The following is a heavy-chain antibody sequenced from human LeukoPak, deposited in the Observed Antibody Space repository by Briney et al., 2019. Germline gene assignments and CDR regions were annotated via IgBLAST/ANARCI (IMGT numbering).Heavy chain of an antibody. Sequence: SVTVSCMASAGTFSSYAISWVRPAPGQGLEWMGAIIPIFGTANYAQKFQGRVTITADESTSTAYMELSSLRSEDTAVYYCARDSHLPPYSYGYYFDYWGQGTLVTVSS. CDR2: IIPIFGTA. CDR1: AGTFSSYA. J-gene: IGHJ4*02. V-gene: IGHV1-69*13. D-gene: IGHD5-18*01. CDR3: ARDSHLPPYSYGYYFDY.